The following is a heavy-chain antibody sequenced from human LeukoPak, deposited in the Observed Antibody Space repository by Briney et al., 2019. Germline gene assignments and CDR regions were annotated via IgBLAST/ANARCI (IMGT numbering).Heavy chain of an antibody. V-gene: IGHV1-24*01. CDR2: FDPEDGET. Sequence: ASVKVSCKVSGYTLTELSMHWVRQAPGKGLEWMGGFDPEDGETIYAQKFQGRVTMTEDTSTDTAYMELGSLRSEDTAVYYCATDRSAMVDNYYYYYMDVWGKGTTVTVSS. J-gene: IGHJ6*03. D-gene: IGHD5-18*01. CDR1: GYTLTELS. CDR3: ATDRSAMVDNYYYYYMDV.